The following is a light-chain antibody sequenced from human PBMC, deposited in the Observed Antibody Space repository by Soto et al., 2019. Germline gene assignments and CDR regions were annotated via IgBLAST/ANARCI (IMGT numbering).Light chain of an antibody. CDR2: EVS. CDR3: SSYTSSSTPYV. V-gene: IGLV2-14*01. CDR1: SSDVGGYTY. J-gene: IGLJ1*01. Sequence: QSVLTQPASVSGSPGQSITISCSGTSSDVGGYTYVSWYQQHPGKAPKVIIYEVSNRPSGVSSRFSGSKSGKTASLTISGLQAEDEADYYCSSYTSSSTPYVFGTGTKV.